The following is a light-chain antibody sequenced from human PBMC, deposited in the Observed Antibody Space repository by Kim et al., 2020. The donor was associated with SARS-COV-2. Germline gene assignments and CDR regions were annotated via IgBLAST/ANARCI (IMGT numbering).Light chain of an antibody. CDR2: YDS. Sequence: PGKTARITRGGNNIGSKSVHWYQQKPGQAPVLVIYYDSDRPSGIPERFSGSNSGNTATLTISRVEAGDEADYYCQVWDSSSDPLYVFGTGTKVTVL. CDR1: NIGSKS. V-gene: IGLV3-21*04. J-gene: IGLJ1*01. CDR3: QVWDSSSDPLYV.